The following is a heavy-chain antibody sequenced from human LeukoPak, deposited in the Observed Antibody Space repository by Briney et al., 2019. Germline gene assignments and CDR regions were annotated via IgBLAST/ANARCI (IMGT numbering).Heavy chain of an antibody. CDR2: ISNSRSFF. D-gene: IGHD3-16*02. J-gene: IGHJ3*02. V-gene: IGHV3-21*01. Sequence: PGGSVTLSFAASGLTFSSYSMNWLPHATGKALEGLSSISNSRSFFLCAGSLKCRFTISRDNAKHSLYLQMNSLRAEDTAVYYCARGECADDYVWGSYRCGSQPEAFDMWGQGTRVSVSS. CDR3: ARGECADDYVWGSYRCGSQPEAFDM. CDR1: GLTFSSYS.